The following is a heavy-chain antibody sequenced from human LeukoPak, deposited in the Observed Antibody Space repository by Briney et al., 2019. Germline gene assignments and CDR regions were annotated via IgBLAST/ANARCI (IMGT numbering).Heavy chain of an antibody. V-gene: IGHV4-59*01. CDR3: ARSPNYDYVWGQYYYMDV. J-gene: IGHJ6*03. CDR2: IYYSGST. D-gene: IGHD3-16*01. CDR1: GGSISSYY. Sequence: SETLSLTCTVPGGSISSYYWSWIRQPPGKGLEWIGYIYYSGSTNYNPSLKSRVTISVDTSKNQFSLKLSPVTAADTAVYYCARSPNYDYVWGQYYYMDVWGKGTTVTVSS.